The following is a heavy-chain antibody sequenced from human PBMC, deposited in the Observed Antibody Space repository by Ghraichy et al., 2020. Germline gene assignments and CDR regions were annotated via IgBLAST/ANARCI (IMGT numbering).Heavy chain of an antibody. D-gene: IGHD3-22*01. V-gene: IGHV1-69*13. Sequence: SVKVSCKASGGRFRSYGITWVRQAPGQGLEWMGGIFPLFGTVSYSQKFQGRVTISADGSTGTANMELTSLRSDDTAVYFCASGYRYDSSGFYYPDHWGQGTLVSVSS. J-gene: IGHJ4*02. CDR3: ASGYRYDSSGFYYPDH. CDR1: GGRFRSYG. CDR2: IFPLFGTV.